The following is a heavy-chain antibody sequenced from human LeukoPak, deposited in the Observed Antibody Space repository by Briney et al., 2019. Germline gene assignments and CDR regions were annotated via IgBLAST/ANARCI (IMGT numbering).Heavy chain of an antibody. CDR1: GGSFSGYY. CDR2: IYTSGST. CDR3: ARVVSRGVDFDI. V-gene: IGHV4-59*10. J-gene: IGHJ3*02. Sequence: SETLSLTCAVYGGSFSGYYWSWIRQPAGKGLEWIGRIYTSGSTNYNPSLKSRVTMSVDTSKNQFSLKLSSVTAADTAVYYCARVVSRGVDFDIWGQGTMVTVSS. D-gene: IGHD2-15*01.